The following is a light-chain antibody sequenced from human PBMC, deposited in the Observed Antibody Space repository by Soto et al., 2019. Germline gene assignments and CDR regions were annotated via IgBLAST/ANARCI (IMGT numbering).Light chain of an antibody. Sequence: EIVVTQSPGTLSLSPGERATLSCRASQSVSSTYLAWYQQKPGQAPGLLIYGASSRATGIPDRFSGSASGTDVTLTINRLEPEDFAIYYCQQYGDSRTFGQGTKLEIK. J-gene: IGKJ2*01. V-gene: IGKV3-20*01. CDR2: GAS. CDR3: QQYGDSRT. CDR1: QSVSSTY.